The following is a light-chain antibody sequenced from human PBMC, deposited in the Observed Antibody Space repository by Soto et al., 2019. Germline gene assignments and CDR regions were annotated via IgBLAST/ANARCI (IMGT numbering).Light chain of an antibody. Sequence: AIRWTRPPPSLSPSEGEKSTTPCGASQSIRKYLSWFQQTPGNAPKLLIYAASGLQSGVPSRFSGSGSGTDFTLTISSLQREDFATYYCQQNYNSPLTFGEGTKVDIK. CDR1: QSIRKY. CDR2: AAS. V-gene: IGKV1-6*01. CDR3: QQNYNSPLT. J-gene: IGKJ4*01.